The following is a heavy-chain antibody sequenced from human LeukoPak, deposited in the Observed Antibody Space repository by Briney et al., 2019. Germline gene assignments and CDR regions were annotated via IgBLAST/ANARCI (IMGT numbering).Heavy chain of an antibody. Sequence: SETLSLTCTVSGGSISGGGYSWSWIRQPPGKGLEWIGYIYHSESTYYNPSLKSRVSISVDRSKNQFSLKLSSVTAADTAVYYGARVILWFGEPMAFDPWGQGTLVTVSS. J-gene: IGHJ5*02. CDR1: GGSISGGGYS. CDR2: IYHSEST. CDR3: ARVILWFGEPMAFDP. D-gene: IGHD3-10*01. V-gene: IGHV4-30-2*01.